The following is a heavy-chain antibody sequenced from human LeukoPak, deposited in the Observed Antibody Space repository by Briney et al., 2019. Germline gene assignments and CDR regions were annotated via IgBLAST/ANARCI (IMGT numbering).Heavy chain of an antibody. Sequence: SVKVSCXASGGTFSSYTISWVRQAPGQGLEWMARIIPILGIANYAQKFQGRVTITADKSTSTAYMELSSLRSEDTAVYYCARGSDSSGPGFDPWGQGTLVTVSS. CDR1: GGTFSSYT. CDR2: IIPILGIA. CDR3: ARGSDSSGPGFDP. J-gene: IGHJ5*02. D-gene: IGHD3-22*01. V-gene: IGHV1-69*02.